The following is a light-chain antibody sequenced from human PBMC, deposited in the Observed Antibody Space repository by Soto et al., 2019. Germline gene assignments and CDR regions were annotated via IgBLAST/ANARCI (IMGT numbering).Light chain of an antibody. Sequence: QAVVTQPPSASGTPGQRVTISCSGSSSNIGNNYVFWYQHLPGAAPKLLIYRNTQRPSGVPARFFGSKSGTSASLAISGLQSEDEADYYCAAWDDNLSGLVFGGGTKVTVL. J-gene: IGLJ3*02. V-gene: IGLV1-47*01. CDR2: RNT. CDR1: SSNIGNNY. CDR3: AAWDDNLSGLV.